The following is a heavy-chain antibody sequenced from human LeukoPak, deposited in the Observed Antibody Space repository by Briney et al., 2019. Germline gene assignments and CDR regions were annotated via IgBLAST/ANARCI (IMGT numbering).Heavy chain of an antibody. CDR1: GVTFSSYS. D-gene: IGHD4-17*01. Sequence: GGSLRLSCAASGVTFSSYSMHWGCHAPRTGLGRVAFIGYDGSNKYTADSARGRCTLSRDNSNHTLYLQINSLRAEHTAVHYCARRRGNTVTTSNFHMHVGRRGT. CDR2: IGYDGSNK. J-gene: IGHJ6*03. V-gene: IGHV3-30*02. CDR3: ARRRGNTVTTSNFHMHV.